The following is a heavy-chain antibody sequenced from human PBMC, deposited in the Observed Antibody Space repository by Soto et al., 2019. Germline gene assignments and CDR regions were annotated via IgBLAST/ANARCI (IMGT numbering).Heavy chain of an antibody. CDR1: GGSFSGYY. J-gene: IGHJ4*02. CDR3: ASRRPSRVAARPLYYFDY. CDR2: INHSGST. D-gene: IGHD6-6*01. Sequence: KASETLSLTCAVYGGSFSGYYWSGIRQPPGKGLEWIGEINHSGSTNYNPSLKSRVTISVDTSKNQFSLKLSSVTAADTAVYYCASRRPSRVAARPLYYFDYWGQGTLVTVSS. V-gene: IGHV4-34*01.